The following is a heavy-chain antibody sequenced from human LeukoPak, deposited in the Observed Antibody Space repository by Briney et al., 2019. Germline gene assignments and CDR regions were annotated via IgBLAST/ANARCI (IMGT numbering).Heavy chain of an antibody. V-gene: IGHV1-69*13. CDR2: IIPIFGTA. CDR3: ARDPWYYGSGREYYFDY. J-gene: IGHJ4*02. Sequence: SVKVSCKASGGTFSSYAISWVRQAPGQGLEWMGGIIPIFGTANYAQKFQGRVTITADESTSTAYMELSSLRSEDTAVYYCARDPWYYGSGREYYFDYWGQGTLVTVSS. D-gene: IGHD3-10*01. CDR1: GGTFSSYA.